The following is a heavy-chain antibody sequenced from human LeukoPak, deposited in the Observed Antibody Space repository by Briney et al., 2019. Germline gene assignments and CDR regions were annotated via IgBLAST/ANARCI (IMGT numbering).Heavy chain of an antibody. Sequence: SVKVSCKASGGTFSSYAISWVRQAPGQGLEWMGGIIPIFGTANYAQKFQGRVTITADESTSTAYMELSSLRSEDTAVYYCARGRDIVVVVAASPPDYYGMDVWGQGTTVTVSS. CDR1: GGTFSSYA. J-gene: IGHJ6*02. CDR2: IIPIFGTA. V-gene: IGHV1-69*13. CDR3: ARGRDIVVVVAASPPDYYGMDV. D-gene: IGHD2-15*01.